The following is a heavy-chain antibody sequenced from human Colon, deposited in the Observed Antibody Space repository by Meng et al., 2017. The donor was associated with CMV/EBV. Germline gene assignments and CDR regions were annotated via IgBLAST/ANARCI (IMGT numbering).Heavy chain of an antibody. Sequence: QVPLVRAGAWMREPGASVKVPCKASGYTFTGYLIHWVRQAPGQGLEWMGWINPYSGDTIYAQKFEVGVTMTRDASITTAYLELSSLKSDDTAVYYCGTFGGDFDYWGQGTLVTVSS. CDR2: INPYSGDT. CDR1: GYTFTGYL. CDR3: GTFGGDFDY. D-gene: IGHD3-3*01. V-gene: IGHV1-2*02. J-gene: IGHJ4*02.